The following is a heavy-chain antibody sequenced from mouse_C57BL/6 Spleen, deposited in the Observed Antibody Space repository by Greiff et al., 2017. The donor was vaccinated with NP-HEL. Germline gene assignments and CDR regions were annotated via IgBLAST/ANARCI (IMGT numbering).Heavy chain of an antibody. V-gene: IGHV1-18*01. CDR1: GYTFTDYN. CDR2: INPNNGGT. CDR3: ASSTGTFYYAMDY. J-gene: IGHJ4*01. D-gene: IGHD4-1*02. Sequence: VQLKESGPELVKPGASVKIPCKASGYTFTDYNMDWVKQSHGKSLEWIGDINPNNGGTIYNQKFKGKATLTVDKSSSTAYMELRSLTSEDTAVYYCASSTGTFYYAMDYWGQGTSVTVSS.